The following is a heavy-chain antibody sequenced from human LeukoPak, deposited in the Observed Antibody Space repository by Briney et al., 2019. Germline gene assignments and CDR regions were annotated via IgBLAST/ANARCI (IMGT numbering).Heavy chain of an antibody. J-gene: IGHJ1*01. V-gene: IGHV3-30*07. CDR3: ASEDILTGYYRAEYFQH. CDR2: ISYDGSNK. Sequence: GGSLRLSCAASGFTFSSYAMHWVRQAPGKGLEWVAVISYDGSNKYYADSVKGRFTISRDNSKNTLYLQMNSLRAEDTAVYYCASEDILTGYYRAEYFQHWGQGTLVTVSS. D-gene: IGHD3-9*01. CDR1: GFTFSSYA.